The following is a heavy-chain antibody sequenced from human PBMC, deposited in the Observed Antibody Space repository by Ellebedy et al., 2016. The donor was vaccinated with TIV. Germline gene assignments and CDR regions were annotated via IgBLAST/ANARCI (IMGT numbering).Heavy chain of an antibody. V-gene: IGHV3-23*01. D-gene: IGHD2-15*01. CDR1: GFTFRRYA. CDR2: ISANGATT. J-gene: IGHJ5*02. Sequence: GGSLRLSXTTSGFTFRRYAMSWVRQAPGKGLEWVSSISANGATTHYSYSVKGRFTISRDNSKNTLYLHLNNVTAADTALYYCARKWYNWFEPWGQGTQVTVSS. CDR3: ARKWYNWFEP.